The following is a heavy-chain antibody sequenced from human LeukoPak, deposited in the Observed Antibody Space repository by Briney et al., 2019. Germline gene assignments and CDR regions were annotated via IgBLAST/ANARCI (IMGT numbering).Heavy chain of an antibody. V-gene: IGHV3-7*01. Sequence: SGGSLRLSCAASGFTFSTFWMSWVRQAPGKGLEFVASLRQGGSEKYIVDSMKGRFTISGDIAKNSLYLEINGLRAEDTAVYYCARDWDYGISFDYWGQGTLVTVSS. CDR2: LRQGGSEK. D-gene: IGHD4-17*01. CDR3: ARDWDYGISFDY. CDR1: GFTFSTFW. J-gene: IGHJ4*02.